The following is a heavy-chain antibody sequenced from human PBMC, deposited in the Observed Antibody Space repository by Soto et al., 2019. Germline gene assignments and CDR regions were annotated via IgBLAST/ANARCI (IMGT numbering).Heavy chain of an antibody. D-gene: IGHD6-19*01. V-gene: IGHV3-23*01. CDR2: ISGSGGST. J-gene: IGHJ4*02. CDR3: AKAPLSGWFPPHFDY. CDR1: GFTFSSYA. Sequence: EVQLLESGGGLVQPGGSLRLSCAASGFTFSSYAMSWVRQAPGKGLEWVSAISGSGGSTYYADSVKGRFTISRDNSKNTLYLQMNRLRAEDTAVYYCAKAPLSGWFPPHFDYWGQGTLVTVSS.